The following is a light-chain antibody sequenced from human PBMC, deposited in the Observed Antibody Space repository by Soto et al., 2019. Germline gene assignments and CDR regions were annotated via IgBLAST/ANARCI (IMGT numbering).Light chain of an antibody. CDR1: RGISSY. CDR3: QQLKSYPRT. CDR2: VAS. Sequence: DIQLTQSPSFLSASVGDRVTITCRASRGISSYLAWYQQKPGKAPKLLIHVASTLQSGVPSRFSGSGSGTEFTLTISSLQPEDFATYYCQQLKSYPRTFGQGTKLEIK. V-gene: IGKV1-9*01. J-gene: IGKJ2*01.